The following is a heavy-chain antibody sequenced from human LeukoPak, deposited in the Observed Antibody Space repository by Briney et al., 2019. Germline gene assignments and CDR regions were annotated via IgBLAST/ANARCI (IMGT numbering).Heavy chain of an antibody. J-gene: IGHJ4*02. CDR1: GFTFSSYA. D-gene: IGHD3-22*01. CDR3: ARQSGGFYGSSGYYSDS. Sequence: GGSLRLSCAASGFTFSSYAIHWVRQAPGKGLEWVAVTSYDGGNKYYGDSVKGRFTISRDNSKNTLYLQMNSLRAEDTAVYFCARQSGGFYGSSGYYSDSWGQGTLVTVSS. V-gene: IGHV3-30*04. CDR2: TSYDGGNK.